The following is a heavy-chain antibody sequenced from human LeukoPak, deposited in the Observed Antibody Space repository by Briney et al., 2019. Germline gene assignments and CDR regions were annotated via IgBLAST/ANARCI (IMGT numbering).Heavy chain of an antibody. CDR1: GGSFSGYY. D-gene: IGHD1-20*01. J-gene: IGHJ6*03. CDR3: ASLTGTTDYYYYYMDV. CDR2: INHSGST. Sequence: SETLSLTCAVYGGSFSGYYWSWIRRPPGKGLEWIGEINHSGSTNYNPSLKSRVTISVDTSKKQFSLKLSSVTAADTAVYYCASLTGTTDYYYYYMDVWGKGTTVTVSS. V-gene: IGHV4-34*01.